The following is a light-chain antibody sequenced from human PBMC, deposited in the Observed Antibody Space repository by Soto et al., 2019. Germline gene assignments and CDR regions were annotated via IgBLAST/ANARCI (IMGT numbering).Light chain of an antibody. CDR1: SSDVGGYDY. J-gene: IGLJ2*01. CDR2: DVN. V-gene: IGLV2-14*03. Sequence: QSALTQPASVSGSPGQSITISCTGTSSDVGGYDYVSWYQQHPGKAHRLMIYDVNNRPSGASNRFSGSKSGNTASLTISGLQAEDEADYYCNSYSTSSTPLVFGGGTKLTVL. CDR3: NSYSTSSTPLV.